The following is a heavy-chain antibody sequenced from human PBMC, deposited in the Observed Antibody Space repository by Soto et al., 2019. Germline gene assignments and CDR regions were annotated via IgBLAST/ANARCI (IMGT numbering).Heavy chain of an antibody. CDR2: IDPSDSYT. D-gene: IGHD2-8*01. J-gene: IGHJ1*01. CDR1: GYSFTSYW. Sequence: PGESLKISCKGSGYSFTSYWISWVRQMPGKGLEWMGRIDPSDSYTNYSPSFQGHVTIPADKSISTAYLQWSSLKASDTAMYYCAREVYPDWYFQHWGQGTLVTVSS. CDR3: AREVYPDWYFQH. V-gene: IGHV5-10-1*01.